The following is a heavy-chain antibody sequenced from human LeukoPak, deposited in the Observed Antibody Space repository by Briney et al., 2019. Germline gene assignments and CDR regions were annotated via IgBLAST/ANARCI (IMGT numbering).Heavy chain of an antibody. V-gene: IGHV1-2*02. D-gene: IGHD2-15*01. CDR3: ARDLGYCSGGSCYWGYYFDY. CDR2: INPNSGGT. Sequence: ASVKVSCKASGYTFTGYYMHWVRQAPGQGLERMGWINPNSGGTNYAQEFQGRVTMTRDTSISTAYMELSRLRSDDTAVYYCARDLGYCSGGSCYWGYYFDYWGQGTLVTVSS. J-gene: IGHJ4*02. CDR1: GYTFTGYY.